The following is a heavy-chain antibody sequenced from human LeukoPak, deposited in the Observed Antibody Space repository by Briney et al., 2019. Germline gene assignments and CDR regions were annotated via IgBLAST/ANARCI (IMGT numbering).Heavy chain of an antibody. CDR1: GYTFTGYY. CDR2: FDPEDGET. Sequence: HGASVKVSCKASGYTFTGYYMHWVRQAPGKGLEWMGGFDPEDGETIYAQKFQGRVTMTEDTSSDTAYMELSSLRSEDTAVYYCATMPVYSSTWGVFDYWGQETLVTVSS. D-gene: IGHD6-13*01. J-gene: IGHJ4*02. V-gene: IGHV1-24*01. CDR3: ATMPVYSSTWGVFDY.